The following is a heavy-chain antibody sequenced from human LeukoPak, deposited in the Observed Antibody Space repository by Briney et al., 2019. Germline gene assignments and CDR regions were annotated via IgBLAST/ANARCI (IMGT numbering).Heavy chain of an antibody. CDR2: TYYRSKWYN. CDR1: GDSVSSNSAA. J-gene: IGHJ5*02. V-gene: IGHV6-1*01. CDR3: ARVQWELHGVRFDP. Sequence: SQTHSLTCAISGDSVSSNSAAWNWIRQSPSRGLEWLGRTYYRSKWYNDYAVSVKSRITINPDTSKNQFSLHLNSVTPEDTAVYYCARVQWELHGVRFDPWGQGTLVTVSS. D-gene: IGHD1-26*01.